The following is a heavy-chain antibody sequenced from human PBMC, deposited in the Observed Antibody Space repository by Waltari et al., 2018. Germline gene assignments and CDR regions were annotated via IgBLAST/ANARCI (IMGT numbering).Heavy chain of an antibody. J-gene: IGHJ5*02. CDR1: GGSFSGYY. CDR3: ARSDPHDFWSGYYMDWFDP. Sequence: QVQLQQWGAGLLKPSETLSLTCAVYGGSFSGYYWSWIRPPPGTGLEWIGEINHSGSTNYNPSLKSRVTISVDTSKNQFSLKLSSVTAADTAVYYCARSDPHDFWSGYYMDWFDPWGQGTLVTVSS. D-gene: IGHD3-3*01. V-gene: IGHV4-34*01. CDR2: INHSGST.